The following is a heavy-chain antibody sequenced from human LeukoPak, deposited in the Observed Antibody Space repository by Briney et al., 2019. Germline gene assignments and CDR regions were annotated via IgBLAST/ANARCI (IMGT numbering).Heavy chain of an antibody. D-gene: IGHD3-10*01. CDR3: ARRRYGLGSYSGAFDI. J-gene: IGHJ3*02. CDR2: IDTAGGT. CDR1: GFTFISYD. V-gene: IGHV3-13*04. Sequence: PGGSLRLSCAASGFTFISYDMHWVRQPTGKGLEWVSGIDTAGGTYYAGSVKGRFTISRENAKNSLSLQMNSLRAGDTAVYYCARRRYGLGSYSGAFDIWGQGTMVTVSS.